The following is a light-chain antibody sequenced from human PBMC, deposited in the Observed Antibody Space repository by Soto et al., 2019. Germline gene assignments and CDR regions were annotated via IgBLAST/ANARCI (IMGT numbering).Light chain of an antibody. V-gene: IGKV1-5*03. CDR3: QQYNSYPT. J-gene: IGKJ1*01. Sequence: DIQLTQSPSTLSASVGDRVTITCRASQSISSWLAWYQQKPGKAPRLLIYKAPSLESGVPSRFRGSGSGTKFALTISSLQPDDVATYYCQQYNSYPTFGQGTKVDIK. CDR2: KAP. CDR1: QSISSW.